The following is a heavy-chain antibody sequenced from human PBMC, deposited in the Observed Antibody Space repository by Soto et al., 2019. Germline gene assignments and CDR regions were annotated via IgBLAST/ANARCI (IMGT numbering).Heavy chain of an antibody. J-gene: IGHJ6*02. V-gene: IGHV3-48*02. CDR2: ISSSSGTI. CDR1: GFTFSSYS. Sequence: GGSLRLSCVASGFTFSSYSLDWVRQAPGKGLEWLSYISSSSGTIYYADSVKSRFTISRDNAENSLYLQMNSLRDDDTAVYYCAREDPWSANADDMDVWGQGTTVTVSS. CDR3: AREDPWSANADDMDV. D-gene: IGHD3-3*01.